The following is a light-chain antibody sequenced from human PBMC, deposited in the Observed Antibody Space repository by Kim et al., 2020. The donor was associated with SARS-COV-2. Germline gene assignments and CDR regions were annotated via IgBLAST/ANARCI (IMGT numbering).Light chain of an antibody. CDR3: QSYDSSLSGVV. CDR1: SSNIGAGYD. J-gene: IGLJ2*01. V-gene: IGLV1-40*01. CDR2: GNS. Sequence: RVTLSCTGRSSNIGAGYDVHWSQQLPGTAPKLLIYGNSKRPSGVPDRFSGSKSGTSASLAITGLQAEDEAEYYCQSYDSSLSGVVFGGGTQLTVL.